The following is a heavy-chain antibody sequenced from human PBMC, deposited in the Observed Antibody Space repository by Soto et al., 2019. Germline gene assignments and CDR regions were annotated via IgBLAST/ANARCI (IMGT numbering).Heavy chain of an antibody. CDR2: IIPIIGII. CDR3: AGDPDSHYNDSHASSYP. J-gene: IGHJ5*02. D-gene: IGHD4-4*01. Sequence: QVQLVQSGAEVKKPGSSVKVSCKASGGTFSTYTITWVRQAPGQGLEWMGRIIPIIGIINYAQKFQCRVTISADKFTGTAYMELTELRSDDTAVYYCAGDPDSHYNDSHASSYPWGQGTLVTVSS. V-gene: IGHV1-69*08. CDR1: GGTFSTYT.